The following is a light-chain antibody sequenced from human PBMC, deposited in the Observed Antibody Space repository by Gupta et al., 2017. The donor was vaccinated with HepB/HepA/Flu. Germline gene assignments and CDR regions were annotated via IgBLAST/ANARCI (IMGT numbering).Light chain of an antibody. CDR3: QQRSSWPT. Sequence: EIVLTQSPATLALSPGERATLSCRASQYISNYLAWYQQKPGQAPRLLIYDASNRATGIPARFSCSGSGTDFTLTISSLEPEDFAIYYCQQRSSWPTFGQGTKVEIK. CDR1: QYISNY. J-gene: IGKJ1*01. V-gene: IGKV3-11*01. CDR2: DAS.